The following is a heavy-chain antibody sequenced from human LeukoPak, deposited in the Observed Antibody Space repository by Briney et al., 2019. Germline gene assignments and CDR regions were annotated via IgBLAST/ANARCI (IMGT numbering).Heavy chain of an antibody. CDR2: IKPDGTTK. D-gene: IGHD3-10*01. CDR3: ASEYYYGSGSSTDADY. CDR1: GFPFSSYS. Sequence: GGSLRLSCAASGFPFSSYSMTWVRQAPGKGLEWVANIKPDGTTKFYVDSVKGRFTISRDNSKNTLYLQMNSLRAEDTAVYYCASEYYYGSGSSTDADYWGQGTLVTVSS. J-gene: IGHJ4*02. V-gene: IGHV3-7*01.